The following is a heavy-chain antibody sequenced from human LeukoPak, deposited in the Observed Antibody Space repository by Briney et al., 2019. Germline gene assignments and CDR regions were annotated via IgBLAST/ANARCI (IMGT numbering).Heavy chain of an antibody. CDR1: GGSISSSTYY. D-gene: IGHD4-23*01. J-gene: IGHJ1*01. CDR2: IYYSGST. CDR3: ATNSPPQH. V-gene: IGHV4-39*07. Sequence: SETLSLTCTVSGGSISSSTYYWGWIRQPPGKGLEWIATIYYSGSTYYNPSLKSRVTISVDTSKNQFSLKLSSVTAADTAVYYCATNSPPQHWGQGTLVTVSS.